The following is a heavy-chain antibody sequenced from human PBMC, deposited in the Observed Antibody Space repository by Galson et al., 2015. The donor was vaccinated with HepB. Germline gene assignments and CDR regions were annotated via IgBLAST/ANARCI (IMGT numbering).Heavy chain of an antibody. CDR3: AKDLEALIAVAGPNWFDP. CDR2: ISGSGGST. V-gene: IGHV3-23*01. Sequence: SLRPSGAASGFTFSSYAISWVRQAPGKGLEWVSAISGSGGSTYYADSVKGRFTISRDNSKNTLYLQMNSLRAEDTAVYYCAKDLEALIAVAGPNWFDPWGQGTLVTVSS. CDR1: GFTFSSYA. J-gene: IGHJ5*02. D-gene: IGHD6-19*01.